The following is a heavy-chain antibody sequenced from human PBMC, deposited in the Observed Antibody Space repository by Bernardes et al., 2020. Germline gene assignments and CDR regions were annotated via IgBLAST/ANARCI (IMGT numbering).Heavy chain of an antibody. Sequence: GGSLRLSCAGSGFTFSSYSMNWVRQAPGKGLEWVSSIRSSSGYIYYADSVKGRFTISRDNAKKSLFLQMKSLRAEDTTVYYCARFGQPAIMFYMDVWGKGNTVTVSS. J-gene: IGHJ6*03. CDR2: IRSSSGYI. D-gene: IGHD3-10*01. CDR1: GFTFSSYS. CDR3: ARFGQPAIMFYMDV. V-gene: IGHV3-21*01.